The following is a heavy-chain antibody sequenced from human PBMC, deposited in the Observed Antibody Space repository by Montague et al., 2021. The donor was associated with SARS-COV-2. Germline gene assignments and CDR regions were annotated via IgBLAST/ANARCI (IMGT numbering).Heavy chain of an antibody. V-gene: IGHV4-34*01. CDR2: INHNGST. J-gene: IGHJ6*02. D-gene: IGHD4-11*01. CDR1: GGSFSDYY. CDR3: ACGEITTRGLIYYYGMDV. Sequence: SETLSLTCAVSGGSFSDYYWTWIRQSPRKGLEWIGEINHNGSTNYNPSFKSRVTISVDTSKNQFSLKLSSVTAADAAVYYCACGEITTRGLIYYYGMDVWGQGTTVTVSS.